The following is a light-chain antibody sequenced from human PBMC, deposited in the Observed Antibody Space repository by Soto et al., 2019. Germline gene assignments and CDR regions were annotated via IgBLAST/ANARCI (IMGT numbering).Light chain of an antibody. CDR3: QQYDNWPRT. J-gene: IGKJ1*01. CDR2: GAS. V-gene: IGKV3-15*01. Sequence: EIVMTQSPTTLSVSPGERGTLSCRASQDISSNLAWYQQKPGQTPRLLIHGASTRATGIPARFSGSGSGTRFTLTIASLQSEGFAVCYCQQYDNWPRTFGQGT. CDR1: QDISSN.